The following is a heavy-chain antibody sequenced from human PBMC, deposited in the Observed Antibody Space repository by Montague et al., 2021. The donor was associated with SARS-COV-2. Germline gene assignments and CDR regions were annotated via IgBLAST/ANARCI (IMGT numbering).Heavy chain of an antibody. J-gene: IGHJ4*02. D-gene: IGHD3-3*01. Sequence: SETLSLTCAVYGGSFSGYYWSWIRQPPGKGLEWIGEINHSGSTNYNPSLKSRVTISVDTSKNQFSLKLSSVTAVDTAVYYCARGYQLRFLEWSSRQSTFDYWGQGTLVTVSS. CDR1: GGSFSGYY. CDR3: ARGYQLRFLEWSSRQSTFDY. V-gene: IGHV4-34*01. CDR2: INHSGST.